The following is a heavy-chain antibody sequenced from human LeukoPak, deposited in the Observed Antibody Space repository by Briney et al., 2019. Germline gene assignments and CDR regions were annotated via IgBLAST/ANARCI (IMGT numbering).Heavy chain of an antibody. J-gene: IGHJ4*02. Sequence: GGSLRLSCAASGFTFSNAWMSWVRQAPGKGLELVSALSVSGTGTHYSDSVKGRFTISRDNSKNTLNLQMNRLRAEDTAVYYCAKGVCQFYGSGSYTLDFWGQGTQVTVSS. CDR2: LSVSGTGT. CDR3: AKGVCQFYGSGSYTLDF. D-gene: IGHD3-10*01. CDR1: GFTFSNAW. V-gene: IGHV3-23*01.